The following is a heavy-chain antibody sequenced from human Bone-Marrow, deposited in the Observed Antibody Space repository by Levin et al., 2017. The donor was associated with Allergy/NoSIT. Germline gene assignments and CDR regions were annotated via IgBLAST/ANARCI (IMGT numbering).Heavy chain of an antibody. D-gene: IGHD3-10*01. Sequence: ASVKVSCKASGGTFSSYAISWVRQAPGQGLEWMGGIIPIFGTANYAQKFQGRVTITADESTSTAYMELSSLRSEDTAVYYCARRRITMVRGSHPGAQYYYYGMDVWGQGTTVTVSS. J-gene: IGHJ6*02. CDR3: ARRRITMVRGSHPGAQYYYYGMDV. CDR2: IIPIFGTA. V-gene: IGHV1-69*13. CDR1: GGTFSSYA.